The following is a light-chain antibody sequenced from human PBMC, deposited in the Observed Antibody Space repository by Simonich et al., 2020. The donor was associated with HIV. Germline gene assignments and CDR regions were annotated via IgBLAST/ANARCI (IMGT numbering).Light chain of an antibody. Sequence: QSVLTQPPSASGTPGQRVTISCSGSSSNIRSNTVNWYQQLPGPAPKLLIYSNMRRPSGVPVRFSGSKSGTSASLAISGLQSEDEADYYCTAWDDSLNGRVFGGGTKLTIL. CDR3: TAWDDSLNGRV. V-gene: IGLV1-44*01. CDR2: SNM. J-gene: IGLJ2*01. CDR1: SSNIRSNT.